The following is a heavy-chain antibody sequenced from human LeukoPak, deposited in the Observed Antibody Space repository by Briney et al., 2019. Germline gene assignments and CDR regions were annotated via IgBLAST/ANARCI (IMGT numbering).Heavy chain of an antibody. CDR2: ISGSGGST. J-gene: IGHJ4*02. Sequence: PGGSLRLSCAASGFTFSSYAMSWVRQAPGKGLEWVSAISGSGGSTYYADSVKGRSTISRDNSKNTLYLQMNSLRAEDTAVYYCAKGVRGITIFGVVRQYYFDYWGQGTLVTVSS. CDR1: GFTFSSYA. D-gene: IGHD3-3*01. CDR3: AKGVRGITIFGVVRQYYFDY. V-gene: IGHV3-23*01.